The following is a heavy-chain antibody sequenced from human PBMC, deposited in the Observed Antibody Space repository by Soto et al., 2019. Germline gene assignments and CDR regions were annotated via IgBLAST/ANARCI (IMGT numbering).Heavy chain of an antibody. J-gene: IGHJ4*02. Sequence: SETLSLTCTVSGGSISSSSYYWGWIRQPPGKGLEWIGSIYYSGSTYYNPSLKSRVTISVDTSKNQFSLKRSSVTAADTAVYYCARTSRVTITFKQWLNYWGQGTLVTVSS. CDR3: ARTSRVTITFKQWLNY. D-gene: IGHD6-19*01. CDR2: IYYSGST. CDR1: GGSISSSSYY. V-gene: IGHV4-39*01.